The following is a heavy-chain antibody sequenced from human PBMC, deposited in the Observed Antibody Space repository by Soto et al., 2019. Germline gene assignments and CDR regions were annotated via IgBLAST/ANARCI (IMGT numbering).Heavy chain of an antibody. Sequence: SETLSLTCAVYGGSFSGYYWSWIRQPPGKGLEWIGSIYHSGSTYYNPSLKSRVTISVDTSKNQFSLKLSSVTAADTAVYYCARGYSSWATYVWFDPWGQGTLVTVSS. CDR3: ARGYSSWATYVWFDP. CDR1: GGSFSGYY. CDR2: IYHSGST. D-gene: IGHD6-13*01. J-gene: IGHJ5*02. V-gene: IGHV4-34*01.